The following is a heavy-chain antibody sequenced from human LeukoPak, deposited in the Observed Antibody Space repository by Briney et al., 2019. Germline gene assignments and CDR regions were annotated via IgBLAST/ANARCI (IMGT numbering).Heavy chain of an antibody. D-gene: IGHD3-10*01. CDR3: ARGYPPVLLWFGELSGTDAFDI. J-gene: IGHJ3*02. Sequence: ASVKVSCKASGYTFTSYDINWVRQATGQRLEWMGWMNPNSGNTGYAQKFQGRVTMTRNTSISTAYMELSSLRSEDTAVYYCARGYPPVLLWFGELSGTDAFDIWGQGTMVTVSS. V-gene: IGHV1-8*01. CDR2: MNPNSGNT. CDR1: GYTFTSYD.